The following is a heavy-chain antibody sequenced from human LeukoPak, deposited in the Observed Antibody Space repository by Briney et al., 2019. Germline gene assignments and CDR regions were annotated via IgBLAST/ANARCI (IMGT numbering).Heavy chain of an antibody. Sequence: ASVKVSCKASGYTFTSYYMHWVRQAPGQGLEWMGMINPSGGTTTNAQRFQGRVTMTRDTSTSTVYMELSSLRSEDTAVYYCARTLRQKTTGDSNWYFDLWGRGTLVTVSS. CDR3: ARTLRQKTTGDSNWYFDL. V-gene: IGHV1-46*01. CDR2: INPSGGTT. CDR1: GYTFTSYY. D-gene: IGHD7-27*01. J-gene: IGHJ2*01.